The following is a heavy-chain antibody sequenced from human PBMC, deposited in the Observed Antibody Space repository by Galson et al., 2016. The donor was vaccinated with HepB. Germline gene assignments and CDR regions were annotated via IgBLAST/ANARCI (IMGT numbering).Heavy chain of an antibody. D-gene: IGHD7-27*01. Sequence: CAISGDSVSSNSAGWYWIRQSPSRGLEWLGRTYYRSKWHFDYADSVESRISINLDTAKNQFSLQLNSMTPEDTAIYYCARSYLLGRGFGSWGQGTLVTVSS. CDR3: ARSYLLGRGFGS. J-gene: IGHJ4*02. CDR1: GDSVSSNSAG. CDR2: TYYRSKWHF. V-gene: IGHV6-1*01.